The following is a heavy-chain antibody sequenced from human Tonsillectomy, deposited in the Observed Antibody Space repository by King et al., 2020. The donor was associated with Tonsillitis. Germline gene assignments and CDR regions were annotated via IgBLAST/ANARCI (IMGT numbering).Heavy chain of an antibody. CDR1: GGSVSSYY. CDR3: ASTISVPGIHDAFDI. CDR2: ISYSGNT. D-gene: IGHD6-19*01. V-gene: IGHV4-59*08. J-gene: IGHJ3*02. Sequence: VQLQESGPGLVKPSETLSLTCTVSGGSVSSYYWNWIRQPSGKGLEWIGYISYSGNTNYNPSLKSRVTISVDTSKNQFSLELRSVTAADTAVYYCASTISVPGIHDAFDIWGQGTFVTVSS.